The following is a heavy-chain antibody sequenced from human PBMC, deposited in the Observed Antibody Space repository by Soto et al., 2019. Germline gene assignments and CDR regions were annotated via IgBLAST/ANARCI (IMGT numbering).Heavy chain of an antibody. CDR3: ARAQWIGYSSGWWFDY. J-gene: IGHJ4*02. CDR2: IIPIFGTA. CDR1: GGTFSSYA. Sequence: QVQLVQSGAEVKKPGSSVKVSCKASGGTFSSYAISWVRQAPGQGLEWMGGIIPIFGTANYAQKFQGRVTITADESTRIAYMEVGSLRYEDTAVYYCARAQWIGYSSGWWFDYWGQGTLVTVSS. V-gene: IGHV1-69*12. D-gene: IGHD6-19*01.